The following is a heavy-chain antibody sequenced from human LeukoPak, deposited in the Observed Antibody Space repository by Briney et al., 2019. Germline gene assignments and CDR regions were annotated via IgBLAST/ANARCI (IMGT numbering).Heavy chain of an antibody. Sequence: GGSLRLSCAASGFTFSSYAMSWVRQAPGKGLEWVSAISGSGGSTYYADSVKGRFTISRDNSKNTLYLQMNSLRAEDTAVYYCAKDPFLTGYFKGDYRGQGTLVTVSS. D-gene: IGHD3-9*01. CDR3: AKDPFLTGYFKGDY. CDR1: GFTFSSYA. J-gene: IGHJ4*02. CDR2: ISGSGGST. V-gene: IGHV3-23*01.